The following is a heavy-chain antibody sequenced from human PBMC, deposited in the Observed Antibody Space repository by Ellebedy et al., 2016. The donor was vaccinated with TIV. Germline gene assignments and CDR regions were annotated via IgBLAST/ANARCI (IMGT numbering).Heavy chain of an antibody. D-gene: IGHD5-12*01. CDR3: AKGRGGGYDSSAPRYYFDS. V-gene: IGHV3-23*01. J-gene: IGHJ4*02. Sequence: GESLKISCAASGFTFNSYAMSWVRPAPGKGLEWVSTISNTGTSTYYANSVDGRFIISRDISKRTLYLQMNSRRAADTAVYYCAKGRGGGYDSSAPRYYFDSWGLGTLVTVSS. CDR2: ISNTGTST. CDR1: GFTFNSYA.